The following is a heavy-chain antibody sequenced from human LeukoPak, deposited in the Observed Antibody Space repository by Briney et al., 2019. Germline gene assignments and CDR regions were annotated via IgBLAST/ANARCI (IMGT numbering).Heavy chain of an antibody. CDR1: GYTFTSYG. Sequence: ASVKVSCKASGYTFTSYGIIWVRQAPGQGLEWMGWISAYNGNTNYAQKLQGRVTMTTDTSTSTAYMELRSLRSDDTAVYYCARAGAYDSSGYYLDYWGQGTLVTVSS. J-gene: IGHJ4*02. V-gene: IGHV1-18*01. CDR2: ISAYNGNT. CDR3: ARAGAYDSSGYYLDY. D-gene: IGHD3-22*01.